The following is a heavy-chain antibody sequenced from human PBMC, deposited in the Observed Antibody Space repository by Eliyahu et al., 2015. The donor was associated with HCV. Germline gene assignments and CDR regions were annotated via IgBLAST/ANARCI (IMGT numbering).Heavy chain of an antibody. Sequence: QVQLVQSGAEVKKPGSSVKVSXKXSGGTFSSYAISXXRQAPGXGXEWXGRIIPIFGIANYAQKFQGRVTITADKXTSTAYMELSSLRSEDTAVYYCARDGAMVRFDYWGQGTLVTVSS. CDR3: ARDGAMVRFDY. V-gene: IGHV1-69*04. J-gene: IGHJ4*02. CDR2: IIPIFGIA. D-gene: IGHD3-10*01. CDR1: GGTFSSYA.